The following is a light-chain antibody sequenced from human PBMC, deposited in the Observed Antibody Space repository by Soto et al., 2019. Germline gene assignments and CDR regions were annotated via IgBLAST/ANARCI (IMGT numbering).Light chain of an antibody. CDR1: QSISNW. CDR2: QAS. J-gene: IGKJ1*01. Sequence: DIQMTQSPSTLSAAVGDRVTIACRASQSISNWLAWYQQKPGKAPKLLIYQASNLETGVPSRFSGSGSGTEFTLTISNLQPDDFANYYCQHYNKTFGQGTKVEFK. V-gene: IGKV1-5*03. CDR3: QHYNKT.